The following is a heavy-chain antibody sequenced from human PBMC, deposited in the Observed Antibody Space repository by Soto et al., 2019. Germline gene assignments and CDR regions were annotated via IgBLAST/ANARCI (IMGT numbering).Heavy chain of an antibody. D-gene: IGHD3-10*01. CDR1: GDTFSTYD. CDR2: INPNSGNI. J-gene: IGHJ4*02. Sequence: GASVKVSCKDSGDTFSTYDIKWVRQATGHGLEWMGWINPNSGNIGYAQRFQGRVTMTRDPAIRTAYMEVSSLRSDDTAVYYCARGRASGSYYLLDYWGQGTLVTVSS. V-gene: IGHV1-8*01. CDR3: ARGRASGSYYLLDY.